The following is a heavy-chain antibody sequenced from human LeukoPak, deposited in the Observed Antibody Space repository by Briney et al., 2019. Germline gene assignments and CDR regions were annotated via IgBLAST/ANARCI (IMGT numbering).Heavy chain of an antibody. J-gene: IGHJ5*02. Sequence: GGSLRLSCEASGFTFSSYSMKWVRQAPGEGLEWVSYISTSSSAIYYADSVKGRFTISRDNAKNSLYLQMNSLRAEDTAVYYCARVELLWFGESWFDPWGQGTLVTVSS. CDR3: ARVELLWFGESWFDP. D-gene: IGHD3-10*01. V-gene: IGHV3-48*04. CDR2: ISTSSSAI. CDR1: GFTFSSYS.